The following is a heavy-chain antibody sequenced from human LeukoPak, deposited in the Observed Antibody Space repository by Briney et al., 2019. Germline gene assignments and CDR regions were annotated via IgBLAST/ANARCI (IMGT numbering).Heavy chain of an antibody. CDR2: ISGYNGNT. V-gene: IGHV1-18*01. CDR1: GDTFTTYG. J-gene: IGHJ3*02. D-gene: IGHD2-2*01. CDR3: VRVPLKGLAVGAFDI. Sequence: GASVKVSCKASGDTFTTYGITWVRQAPGQGLEWMGWISGYNGNTEYTQKFQGRVAMTRDTSTSTAYMELSSLRSEDTAVYYCVRVPLKGLAVGAFDIWGQGTMVTVSS.